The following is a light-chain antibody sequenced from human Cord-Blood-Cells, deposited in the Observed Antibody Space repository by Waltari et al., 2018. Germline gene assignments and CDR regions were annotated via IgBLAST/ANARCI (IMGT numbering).Light chain of an antibody. CDR2: DAS. J-gene: IGKJ3*01. CDR1: QSVSSY. V-gene: IGKV3-11*01. Sequence: EIVLTQPPANLSLSPGERATLPCRASQSVSSYLAWYQQKPGQAPRLLIYDASNRATGIPARFSGSGSGTDFTLTISSLEPEDFAVYYWQQRSNWPPTFGPGTKVDNK. CDR3: QQRSNWPPT.